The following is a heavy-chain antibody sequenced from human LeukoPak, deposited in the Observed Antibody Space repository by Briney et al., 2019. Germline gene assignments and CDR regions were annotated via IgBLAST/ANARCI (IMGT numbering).Heavy chain of an antibody. V-gene: IGHV3-23*01. CDR2: ISASGENT. Sequence: GGSLRLSCAASGFTFSNYAMSWVRQAPGKGLEWVSSISASGENTYYADSVKGRFTISRDNAKTSLYLQMNTLRDEDTAVYYCARDRAAPTWFFDLWGRGTLVLVSS. CDR3: ARDRAAPTWFFDL. D-gene: IGHD2-15*01. CDR1: GFTFSNYA. J-gene: IGHJ2*01.